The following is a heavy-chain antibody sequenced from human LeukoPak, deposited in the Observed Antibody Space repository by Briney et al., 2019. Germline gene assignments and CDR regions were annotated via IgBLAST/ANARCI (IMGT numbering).Heavy chain of an antibody. V-gene: IGHV3-23*01. CDR2: ITGSSTWT. D-gene: IGHD7-27*01. Sequence: GGSLRLACEASGFTFRTYGMTWVCQAPGKGLEWVSGITGSSTWTYYADSAKGRFTISRDNSKNTLHLQMDSLRAEDTAIYYCARELVSLGTGYFDLWGRGTLVTVSS. CDR1: GFTFRTYG. J-gene: IGHJ2*01. CDR3: ARELVSLGTGYFDL.